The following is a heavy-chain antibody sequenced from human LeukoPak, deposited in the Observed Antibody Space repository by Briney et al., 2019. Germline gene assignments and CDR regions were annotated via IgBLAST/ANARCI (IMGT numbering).Heavy chain of an antibody. D-gene: IGHD6-13*01. CDR2: IWYDGSNK. Sequence: GGSLRLSCAASGFTFSNYWMHWVRQAPGKGLEWVAVIWYDGSNKYYADSVKGRFTISRDNSKNTLYLQMNSLRAEDTAVYYCAKVMGAAGADAFDIWGQGTMVTVSS. J-gene: IGHJ3*02. CDR3: AKVMGAAGADAFDI. CDR1: GFTFSNYW. V-gene: IGHV3-33*06.